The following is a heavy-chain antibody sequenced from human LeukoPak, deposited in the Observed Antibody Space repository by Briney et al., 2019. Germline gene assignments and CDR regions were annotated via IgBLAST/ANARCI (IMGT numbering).Heavy chain of an antibody. D-gene: IGHD1-1*01. CDR3: ARDTTSPLRFFDY. V-gene: IGHV3-21*01. Sequence: GGSLRHSCSASGFTFSSYSMNWVRQAPGKGVECWSSISSSSSYLYYVDSVKGRFTISSDNARNSLYLRMNSLRAEDMSVYYCARDTTSPLRFFDYWGQGALVTVSS. CDR1: GFTFSSYS. J-gene: IGHJ4*02. CDR2: ISSSSSYL.